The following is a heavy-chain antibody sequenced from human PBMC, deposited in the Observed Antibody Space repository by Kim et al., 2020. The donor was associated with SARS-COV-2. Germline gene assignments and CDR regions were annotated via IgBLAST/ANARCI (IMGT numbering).Heavy chain of an antibody. J-gene: IGHJ4*02. CDR1: GFTFSSYG. CDR2: ISYDGSNK. CDR3: AKGEPYGDYGFDY. D-gene: IGHD4-17*01. Sequence: GGSLRLSCAASGFTFSSYGMHLVRQAPGKGLEWVAVISYDGSNKYYADSVKGRFTISRDNSKNTLYLQMNSLRAEDTAVYYCAKGEPYGDYGFDYWGQGTLVTVSS. V-gene: IGHV3-30*18.